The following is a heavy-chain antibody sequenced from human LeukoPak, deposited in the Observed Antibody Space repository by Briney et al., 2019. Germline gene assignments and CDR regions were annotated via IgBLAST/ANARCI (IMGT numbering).Heavy chain of an antibody. V-gene: IGHV3-7*03. Sequence: GGSLRLSCAASGFTFSNYWMCWVRQAPGKGLEWVANIKPDGSDKYYVDSVKGRFTISRDNAKSSLYLQMNSLRAEDTAVYYCAATVLPRMNWFDPWGQGTLVTVSS. CDR2: IKPDGSDK. J-gene: IGHJ5*02. D-gene: IGHD4-17*01. CDR1: GFTFSNYW. CDR3: AATVLPRMNWFDP.